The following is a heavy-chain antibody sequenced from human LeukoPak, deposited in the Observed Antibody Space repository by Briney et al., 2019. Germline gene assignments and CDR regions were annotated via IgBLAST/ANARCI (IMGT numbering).Heavy chain of an antibody. J-gene: IGHJ4*02. CDR3: ARDETPRGSGYYSVLDH. D-gene: IGHD3-22*01. V-gene: IGHV3-33*01. CDR1: GFTFSSYG. Sequence: PGGSLRLSCAASGFTFSSYGMHWVRQAPGKGLEWVSGICDGGDNKYHADSVKGRFTISRDNSKNTLYLQMNSLRAEDTAVYFCARDETPRGSGYYSVLDHWGQGTLVTVSS. CDR2: ICDGGDNK.